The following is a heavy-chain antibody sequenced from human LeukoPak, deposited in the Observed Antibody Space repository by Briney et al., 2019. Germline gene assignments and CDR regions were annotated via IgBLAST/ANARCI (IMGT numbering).Heavy chain of an antibody. V-gene: IGHV3-21*04. CDR2: IFPTSREI. Sequence: NPGGSLRLSCAASGFTFSSYNMNWVRQAPGKGLEWVSSIFPTSREIHYADSVRGRFTISRDNSKSTLSLQMNSLRAEDTAIYYCATYRQVMLPFESWGQGTLVTVSS. CDR1: GFTFSSYN. CDR3: ATYRQVMLPFES. D-gene: IGHD5-18*01. J-gene: IGHJ4*02.